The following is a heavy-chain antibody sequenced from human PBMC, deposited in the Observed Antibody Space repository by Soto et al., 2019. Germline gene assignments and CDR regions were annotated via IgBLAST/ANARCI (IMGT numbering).Heavy chain of an antibody. J-gene: IGHJ5*02. CDR3: ARTSGYSSTYNWFDP. D-gene: IGHD6-13*01. V-gene: IGHV1-18*01. Sequence: QVQLVQSGAEVKKPGASVKVSCKASGYTFTSYGISWVRQSPGQGLEWMGWISAYNGNTNNAQKFQGRVAVTTDTSTSTAYMELMNLRSDDTAVYYCARTSGYSSTYNWFDPWGQGTLVTVSS. CDR2: ISAYNGNT. CDR1: GYTFTSYG.